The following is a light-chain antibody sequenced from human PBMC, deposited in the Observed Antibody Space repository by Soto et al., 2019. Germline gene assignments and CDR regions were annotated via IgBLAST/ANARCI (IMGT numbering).Light chain of an antibody. J-gene: IGKJ1*01. CDR2: KAS. Sequence: DIQLTQAPSFLSASAGDRVSITCRASQSISSWLAWYQQKPWKAPKLLIYKASSLESGVPSRFSGSGSGTEFTLTISSLQPDDFATYYCQQYNSYSRTFGQGTKVDI. CDR3: QQYNSYSRT. V-gene: IGKV1-5*03. CDR1: QSISSW.